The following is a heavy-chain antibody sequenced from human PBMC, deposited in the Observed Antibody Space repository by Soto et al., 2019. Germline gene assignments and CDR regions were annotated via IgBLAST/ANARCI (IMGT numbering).Heavy chain of an antibody. V-gene: IGHV1-3*01. CDR1: GYTFTSYG. CDR3: ARVYYDFWSGENYYYGMDV. Sequence: GASVKVSCKASGYTFTSYGISWVRQAPGQRLEWMGWINADNGSTKYSHKFQGRVTITRDTSATTVYMELSSLRSEDTAVYYCARVYYDFWSGENYYYGMDVWGQGTTVTVSS. CDR2: INADNGST. J-gene: IGHJ6*02. D-gene: IGHD3-3*01.